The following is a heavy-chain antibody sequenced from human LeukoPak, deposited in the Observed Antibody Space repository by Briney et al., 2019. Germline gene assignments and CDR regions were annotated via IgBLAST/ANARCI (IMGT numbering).Heavy chain of an antibody. CDR3: ASQGGGSSWYSWWFDP. CDR2: IYYSGST. V-gene: IGHV4-59*08. CDR1: GGSISSYY. D-gene: IGHD6-13*01. Sequence: SETLSLTCTVSGGSISSYYWSWIRQPPGKGREWIGYIYYSGSTNYNPSLKSRVTISVDTSKNQFSLKQSSVTAADTAAYYCASQGGGSSWYSWWFDPWGQGTLVTVSS. J-gene: IGHJ5*02.